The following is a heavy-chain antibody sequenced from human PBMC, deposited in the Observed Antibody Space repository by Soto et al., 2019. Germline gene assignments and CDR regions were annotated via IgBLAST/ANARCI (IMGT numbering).Heavy chain of an antibody. D-gene: IGHD6-13*01. CDR3: ARATSSSWYVFDY. Sequence: ASVKVSCKASGYTFTNYAMHWVRQAPGQRLEWMGGINADNGNTKYSQKFQVRVTIARDTSASTAYLELTSLRSEDTAVYYCARATSSSWYVFDYWGQGTLVTSPQ. CDR2: INADNGNT. J-gene: IGHJ4*02. CDR1: GYTFTNYA. V-gene: IGHV1-3*01.